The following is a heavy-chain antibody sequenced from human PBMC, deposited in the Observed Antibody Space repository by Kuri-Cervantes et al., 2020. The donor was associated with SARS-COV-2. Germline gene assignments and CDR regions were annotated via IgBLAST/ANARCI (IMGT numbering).Heavy chain of an antibody. V-gene: IGHV4-34*01. CDR2: INHSGSN. D-gene: IGHD3-3*01. J-gene: IGHJ6*02. CDR3: ARGRSITIFGVVIEKYGMDV. CDR1: GGSISSYY. Sequence: SETLSLTCTVSGGSISSYYWSWIRQPPGKGLEWIGEINHSGSNNYNPSLKSRVTISVDTSKNQFYLKLSSVTAAGTAVYYCARGRSITIFGVVIEKYGMDVWGQGTTVTVSS.